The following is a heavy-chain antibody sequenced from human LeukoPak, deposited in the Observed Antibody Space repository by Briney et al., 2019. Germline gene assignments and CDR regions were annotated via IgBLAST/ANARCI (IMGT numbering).Heavy chain of an antibody. CDR3: TRVGGVIITIDWFDP. V-gene: IGHV1-18*01. CDR2: ISAYNGNT. Sequence: ASVKVSCKASGYTFTSYGISWVRQAPGQGLEWMGWISAYNGNTNYAQKLQGRVTMTTDTSTSTAYMELRSLRSDDTAVYYCTRVGGVIITIDWFDPWGQGTLVTVSS. CDR1: GYTFTSYG. D-gene: IGHD3-10*01. J-gene: IGHJ5*02.